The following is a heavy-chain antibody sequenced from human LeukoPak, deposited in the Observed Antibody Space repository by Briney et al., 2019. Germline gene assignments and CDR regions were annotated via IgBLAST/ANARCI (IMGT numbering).Heavy chain of an antibody. D-gene: IGHD3-3*01. J-gene: IGHJ1*01. Sequence: GASVKVSCKASGYTFTSYDINWVRQATGQGLEWMGWMNPNSGNTGYAQKFQGRVTMTRNTSISTVYMELSSLRSEDTAVYYCARACGPLRCFSGWREIQHWGQGTLVTVSS. V-gene: IGHV1-8*01. CDR2: MNPNSGNT. CDR1: GYTFTSYD. CDR3: ARACGPLRCFSGWREIQH.